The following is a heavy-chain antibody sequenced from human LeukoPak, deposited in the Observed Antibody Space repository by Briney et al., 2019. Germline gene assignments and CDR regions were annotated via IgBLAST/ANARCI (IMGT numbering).Heavy chain of an antibody. J-gene: IGHJ3*02. CDR3: ARDTTTPPHAFDI. Sequence: SMKVSCKASGGTFSSYAISWVRQAPGQGLEWMGGIIPIFGTANYAQKFQGRVTITADESTSTAYMELSSLRSEDTAVYYCARDTTTPPHAFDIWGQGTMVTVSS. D-gene: IGHD1-1*01. CDR1: GGTFSSYA. V-gene: IGHV1-69*13. CDR2: IIPIFGTA.